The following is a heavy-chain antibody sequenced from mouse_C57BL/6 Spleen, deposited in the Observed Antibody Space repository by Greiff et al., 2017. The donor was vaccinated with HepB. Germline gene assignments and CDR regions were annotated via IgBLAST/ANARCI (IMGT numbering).Heavy chain of an antibody. V-gene: IGHV1-61*01. D-gene: IGHD1-3*01. Sequence: QVQLQQPGAELVRPGSSVKLSCKASGYTFTSYWMDWVKQRPGQGLEWIGNIYPSDSETHYNQKFKDKATLTVDKSSSTAYMQLSSLTSEDSAVYYCARDLYQQGFAYWGQGTLVTVSA. CDR1: GYTFTSYW. CDR3: ARDLYQQGFAY. J-gene: IGHJ3*01. CDR2: IYPSDSET.